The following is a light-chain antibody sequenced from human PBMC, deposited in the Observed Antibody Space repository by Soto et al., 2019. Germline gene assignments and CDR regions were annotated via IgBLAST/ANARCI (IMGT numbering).Light chain of an antibody. V-gene: IGKV3-15*01. CDR3: QQYNNWRRT. CDR2: GAS. CDR1: QSVSSN. Sequence: PGERATLSCRASQSVSSNLAWYQQKPGQAPRLLIYGASTRATGIPARFSGSGSGTEFTLTISSLQSEDFAVYYCQQYNNWRRTFGQGTKVDIK. J-gene: IGKJ1*01.